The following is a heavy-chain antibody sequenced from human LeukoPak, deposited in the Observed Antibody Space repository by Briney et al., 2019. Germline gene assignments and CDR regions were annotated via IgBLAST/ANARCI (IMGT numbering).Heavy chain of an antibody. J-gene: IGHJ6*02. CDR1: GFTFSSYA. CDR2: ISGSGGST. V-gene: IGHV3-23*01. D-gene: IGHD2-2*02. CDR3: AKDFPYCSSTSCYSDYYYGMDV. Sequence: GGSLRLSCAASGFTFSSYAMSWVRQAPGKGLEWVSAISGSGGSTYYADSVKGRFTISRDNSKNTLYLQMNSLRAEDTAVYYCAKDFPYCSSTSCYSDYYYGMDVWGQGTTVTVSS.